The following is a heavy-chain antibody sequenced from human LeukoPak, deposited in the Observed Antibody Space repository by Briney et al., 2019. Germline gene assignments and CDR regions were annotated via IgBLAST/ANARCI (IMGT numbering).Heavy chain of an antibody. J-gene: IGHJ6*03. CDR2: ISWNGASM. Sequence: GGSLRLSCAVSGFIFEDYAMHWVRQAQGKGLEWVSGISWNGASMGYADSVKGRFTISRDNVKNSLYLQMNSLRAEDTAVYYCAGVTMVRGVRTYYYYMDVWGKGTTVTISS. D-gene: IGHD3-10*01. V-gene: IGHV3-9*01. CDR1: GFIFEDYA. CDR3: AGVTMVRGVRTYYYYMDV.